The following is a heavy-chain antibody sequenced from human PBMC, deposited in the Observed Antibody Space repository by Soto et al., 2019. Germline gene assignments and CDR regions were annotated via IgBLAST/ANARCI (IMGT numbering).Heavy chain of an antibody. J-gene: IGHJ4*02. Sequence: QVQLVESGGAGCQLGGSLRLSWAAPGFTSSSYPMHWSRQAPGKGREWVAVISYDGSNKYYADSVKGRFTISRDNSKNTLYLQMISLRAEDTAVYYCARDYPATGGVCDYWGQGTLVTVSS. CDR2: ISYDGSNK. V-gene: IGHV3-30-3*01. D-gene: IGHD2-15*01. CDR3: ARDYPATGGVCDY. CDR1: GFTSSSYP.